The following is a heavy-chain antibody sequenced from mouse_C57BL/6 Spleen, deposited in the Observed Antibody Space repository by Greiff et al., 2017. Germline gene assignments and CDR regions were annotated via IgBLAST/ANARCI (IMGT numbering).Heavy chain of an antibody. CDR3: VREFIRGYFDV. V-gene: IGHV10-1*01. D-gene: IGHD1-1*01. CDR2: IRSKSNNYAT. J-gene: IGHJ1*03. CDR1: GFSFNTYA. Sequence: EADGGLVQPKGSLKLSCAASGFSFNTYAMNWVRQAPGKGLEWVARIRSKSNNYATYYADSVKDRFTISRDDSESMLYLQMNNLKTEDTAMYYCVREFIRGYFDVWGTGTTVTVSS.